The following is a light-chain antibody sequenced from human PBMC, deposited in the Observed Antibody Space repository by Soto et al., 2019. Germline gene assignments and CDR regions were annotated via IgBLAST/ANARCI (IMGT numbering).Light chain of an antibody. CDR2: ANN. V-gene: IGLV1-44*01. CDR3: APWDDRLNGWV. J-gene: IGLJ3*02. Sequence: QSVVTQPPSASGTPGQRVTISCSGSSSNIGSNTVNWYQQVPGTAPKLLIYANNKRPSGASDRFSGSKSGTSVSLAISGLQSEDEADYYCAPWDDRLNGWVFGGGTKLTVL. CDR1: SSNIGSNT.